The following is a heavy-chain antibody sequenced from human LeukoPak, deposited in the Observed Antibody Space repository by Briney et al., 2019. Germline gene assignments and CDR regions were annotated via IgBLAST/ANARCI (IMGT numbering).Heavy chain of an antibody. CDR3: ARGGYYDSSGYLVDY. CDR2: IYYSGST. D-gene: IGHD3-22*01. Sequence: SETLSLTCTVSGGSISGGGYYWSWIRQHPGKGLEWIGYIYYSGSTYYNPSLKSRVTISVDTSKNQFSLKLSSVTAADTAVYYCARGGYYDSSGYLVDYWGQGTLVTVSS. V-gene: IGHV4-31*03. CDR1: GGSISGGGYY. J-gene: IGHJ4*02.